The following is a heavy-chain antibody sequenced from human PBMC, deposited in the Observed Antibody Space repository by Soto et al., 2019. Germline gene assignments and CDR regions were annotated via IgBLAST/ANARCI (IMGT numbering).Heavy chain of an antibody. CDR2: IDYSGST. CDR1: GGSISSYY. J-gene: IGHJ6*02. Sequence: QVQLQESGPGLVKPSETLSLTCTVSGGSISSYYWSWIRQPPGKGLEWIGYIDYSGSTNYNPALKPHVTISVDTSKTQFSLKLSSVTAADTAVYYCARDRGYPETYGMDVWGQGTTVTVSS. V-gene: IGHV4-59*01. CDR3: ARDRGYPETYGMDV. D-gene: IGHD3-10*01.